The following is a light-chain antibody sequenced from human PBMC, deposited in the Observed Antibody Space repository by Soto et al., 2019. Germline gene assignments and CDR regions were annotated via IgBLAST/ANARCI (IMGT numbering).Light chain of an antibody. CDR3: GSYTNSSTPYV. CDR2: EVS. J-gene: IGLJ1*01. V-gene: IGLV2-14*01. CDR1: SSDVGGDKS. Sequence: QSVLTQPASVSVSAGQSITITCTGTSSDVGGDKSVSWDQQHPGKAAKVMIYEVSNRPSGLSNRFTASKSGNTASLTISGLQAEDEADYYCGSYTNSSTPYVFGTGTKVTVL.